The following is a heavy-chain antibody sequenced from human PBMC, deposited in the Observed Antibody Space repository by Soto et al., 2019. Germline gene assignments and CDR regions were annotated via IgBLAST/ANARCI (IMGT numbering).Heavy chain of an antibody. Sequence: QVYLEQSGAEVKKPGSSVKVSCKALRGTFTNYAFSWVRQAPGQGLEWMGGIMPFFGSGNYAQKFQGRINITADESMSSVYLELTSLRPEDTAVYYCARDRAGYYSHFVYWGQGTLVTVSS. D-gene: IGHD3-22*01. CDR1: RGTFTNYA. J-gene: IGHJ4*02. CDR3: ARDRAGYYSHFVY. CDR2: IMPFFGSG. V-gene: IGHV1-69*01.